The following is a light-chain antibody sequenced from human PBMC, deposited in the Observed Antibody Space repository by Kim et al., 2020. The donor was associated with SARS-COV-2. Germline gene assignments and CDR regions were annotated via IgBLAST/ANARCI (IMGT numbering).Light chain of an antibody. V-gene: IGLV3-19*01. CDR3: KSRDSSGNRLV. CDR1: SLRDYD. CDR2: GQN. J-gene: IGLJ3*02. Sequence: SSELTQDPAVSVALGQTVRITCQGDSLRDYDASWYQQKPGQAPVLVIYGQNNRPSGIPDRFSGSRSGNTASLTITGAQAEDESDFYCKSRDSSGNRLVFGGGTKVTVL.